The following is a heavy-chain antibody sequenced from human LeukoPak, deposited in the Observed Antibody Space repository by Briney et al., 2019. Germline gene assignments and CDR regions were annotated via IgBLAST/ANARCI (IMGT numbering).Heavy chain of an antibody. J-gene: IGHJ4*02. V-gene: IGHV3-23*01. CDR3: ARDVNDILTGYHY. CDR2: ISGSGGST. Sequence: GGSLRLSCAASGFTFSSYAMSWVRQAPGKGLEWVSAISGSGGSTYYADSVKGRFTISRDNSKNTLYLQMNSLRAEDTAVYYCARDVNDILTGYHYWGQGTLVTVSS. D-gene: IGHD3-9*01. CDR1: GFTFSSYA.